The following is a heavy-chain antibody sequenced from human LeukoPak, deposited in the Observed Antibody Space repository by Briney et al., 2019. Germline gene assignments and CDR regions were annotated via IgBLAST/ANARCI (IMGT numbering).Heavy chain of an antibody. D-gene: IGHD5-18*01. V-gene: IGHV1-2*06. CDR3: ARGGENKGYSYGYEDY. J-gene: IGHJ4*02. CDR1: GYTFTGYY. Sequence: GASVKVSCKASGYTFTGYYMHWVRQAPGQGLEWMGRINPNSGGTNYAQKFQGRVTMTRDTSISTAYRELSRLRSDDTAVYYCARGGENKGYSYGYEDYWGQGTLVTVSS. CDR2: INPNSGGT.